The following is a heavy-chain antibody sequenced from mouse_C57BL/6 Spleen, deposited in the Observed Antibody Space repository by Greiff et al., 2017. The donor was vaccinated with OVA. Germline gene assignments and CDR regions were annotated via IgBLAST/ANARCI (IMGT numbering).Heavy chain of an antibody. CDR1: GFTFSDYG. CDR3: ARDYYGTLDY. V-gene: IGHV5-17*01. Sequence: EVKVVESGGGLVKPGGSLKLSCAASGFTFSDYGMHWVRQAPEKGLEWVAYISSGSSTIYYADTVKGRFTISRDNAKNTLFLQMTSLRSEDTAMYYCARDYYGTLDYWGQGTTLTVSS. J-gene: IGHJ2*01. CDR2: ISSGSSTI. D-gene: IGHD1-1*01.